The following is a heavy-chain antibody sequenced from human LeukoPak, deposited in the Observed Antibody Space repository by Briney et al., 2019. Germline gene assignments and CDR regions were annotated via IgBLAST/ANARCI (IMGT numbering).Heavy chain of an antibody. J-gene: IGHJ4*02. D-gene: IGHD3-10*02. CDR3: VKDQVLRGSGSYGDY. CDR2: ISRDGGTQ. CDR1: GCTISSYY. Sequence: GESLRLSCAASGCTISSYYRSWVRQAPGKGLEYVSAISRDGGTQYPADSVKGRITISRANSQNTLYLQMSSLSPEDTAVYYCVKDQVLRGSGSYGDYWGQGTLVTVSS. V-gene: IGHV3-64D*09.